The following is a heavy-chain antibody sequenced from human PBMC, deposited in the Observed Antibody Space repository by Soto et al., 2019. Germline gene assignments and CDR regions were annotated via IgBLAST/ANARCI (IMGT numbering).Heavy chain of an antibody. CDR3: ARGLDYYDSSGYYSDFDY. V-gene: IGHV1-18*01. J-gene: IGHJ4*02. CDR2: ISAYNGNT. CDR1: GYTFTSYG. Sequence: GASVKVARKASGYTFTSYGSRWVRQAPGQGLEWMGWISAYNGNTNYAQKLQGRVTMTTDTSTSTAYMELRSLRSDDTAVYYCARGLDYYDSSGYYSDFDYWGQGTLLTVSS. D-gene: IGHD3-22*01.